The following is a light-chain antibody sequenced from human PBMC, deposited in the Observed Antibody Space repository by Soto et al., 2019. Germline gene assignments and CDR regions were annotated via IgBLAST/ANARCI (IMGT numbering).Light chain of an antibody. CDR1: SSDVGGYNY. CDR3: SSYTSSSTYV. Sequence: QYVLTQPASVSGSPGQAITISCTGTSSDVGGYNYVSWYQQHPGKAPKLMIYEVSNRPSGASNRFSGSKSGNTASLTISGLQAEDEADYYCSSYTSSSTYVFGTGTKV. V-gene: IGLV2-14*01. J-gene: IGLJ1*01. CDR2: EVS.